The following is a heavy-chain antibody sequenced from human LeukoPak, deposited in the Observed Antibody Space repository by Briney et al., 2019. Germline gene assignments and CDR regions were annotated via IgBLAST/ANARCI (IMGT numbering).Heavy chain of an antibody. CDR3: ARGTGYAVFDI. Sequence: PGGSLRLSCAASGFTFSSYWMHWVRQAPVKGLVWVLRINSDGSSTDYADSVKGRFTISRDNAKNTLYLQMNSLRAEDTAVYYCARGTGYAVFDIWGQGTMVTVSS. CDR2: INSDGSST. CDR1: GFTFSSYW. D-gene: IGHD5-12*01. J-gene: IGHJ3*02. V-gene: IGHV3-74*01.